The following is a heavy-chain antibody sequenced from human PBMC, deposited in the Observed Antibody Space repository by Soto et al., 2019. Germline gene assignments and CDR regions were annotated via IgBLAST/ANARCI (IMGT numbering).Heavy chain of an antibody. CDR1: GGSISSSNW. CDR3: ARVSGSYYYGMDV. D-gene: IGHD1-26*01. CDR2: IYHSGST. V-gene: IGHV4-4*02. Sequence: QVQLQESGPGLVKPSGTLSLTCAVSGGSISSSNWWSWVRQPPGKGLEWIGEIYHSGSTNYNPSLKSRVSXSXDXXKNQFSLKLSSVTAADTAVYYCARVSGSYYYGMDVWRQGTTVTVSS. J-gene: IGHJ6*02.